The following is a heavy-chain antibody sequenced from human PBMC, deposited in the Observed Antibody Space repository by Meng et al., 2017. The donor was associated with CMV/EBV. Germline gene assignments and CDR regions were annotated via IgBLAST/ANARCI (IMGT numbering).Heavy chain of an antibody. CDR3: AREIVVVPAAIDNWFDP. CDR1: GGSISSYY. CDR2: IYTSGST. J-gene: IGHJ5*02. Sequence: QVHMQGWGPVWVKPSETLSLTCTASGGSISSYYWSWSRQPAGKRLEWIGRIYTSGSTNYNPSLKSRVTMSVETSKNQFSLKLSSVTAADTAVYYCAREIVVVPAAIDNWFDPWGQGTLVTVSS. V-gene: IGHV4-4*07. D-gene: IGHD2-2*02.